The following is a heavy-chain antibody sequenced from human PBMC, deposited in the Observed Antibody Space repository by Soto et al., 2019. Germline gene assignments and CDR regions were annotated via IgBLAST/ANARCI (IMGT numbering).Heavy chain of an antibody. CDR3: ARPRQFSQWPFQH. CDR1: GGSISSSSYY. V-gene: IGHV4-39*01. D-gene: IGHD6-19*01. Sequence: PSETLSLTCAVCGGSISSSSYYWGWIRQPPGKGLEWIGSIYYSGSTYYNPSLKSRVTISVDTSKNQFSLKLSSVTAADTAVYYCARPRQFSQWPFQHWGQGTLVTVSS. J-gene: IGHJ1*01. CDR2: IYYSGST.